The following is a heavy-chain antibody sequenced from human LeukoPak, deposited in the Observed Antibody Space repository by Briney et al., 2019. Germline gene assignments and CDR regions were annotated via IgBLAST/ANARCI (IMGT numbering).Heavy chain of an antibody. V-gene: IGHV3-30*02. CDR1: GFTFSSYE. CDR2: IRYDGSNR. D-gene: IGHD3-22*01. CDR3: AKDRGITMIVVVAAADY. Sequence: PGGSLRLSCAASGFTFSSYEMNWVRQAPGKGLEWVAFIRYDGSNRYYADSVKGRFTISRDNSKNTLYLQMNSLRAEDTAVYYCAKDRGITMIVVVAAADYWGQGTLVTVSS. J-gene: IGHJ4*02.